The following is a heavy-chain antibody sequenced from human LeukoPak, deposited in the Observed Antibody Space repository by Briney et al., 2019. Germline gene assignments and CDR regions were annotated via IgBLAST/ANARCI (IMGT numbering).Heavy chain of an antibody. Sequence: GGSLRLSCAASGFTFSNSGMHWVRQAPGTGLKWLAFIRYDGSHKYYGDSVKGRFTISRDNSKNTLYLQMNSLRTEDTAVYYCAKDGRYDFWSGYFLFDSWGQGTLVAVSS. CDR2: IRYDGSHK. V-gene: IGHV3-30*02. CDR3: AKDGRYDFWSGYFLFDS. CDR1: GFTFSNSG. D-gene: IGHD3-3*01. J-gene: IGHJ4*02.